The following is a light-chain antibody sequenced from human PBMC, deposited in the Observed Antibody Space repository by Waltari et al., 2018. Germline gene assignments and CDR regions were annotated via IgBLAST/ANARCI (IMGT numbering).Light chain of an antibody. V-gene: IGLV2-23*02. CDR3: CSYAGSSTFYV. CDR2: EVS. CDR1: SSDVGSYNL. J-gene: IGLJ1*01. Sequence: QSALTQPASVSGSPGQSITISCTGTSSDVGSYNLVSWYQHHPGKAPKLMIFEVSKRPAGGSNRFSGSKSGSTASQTISGLQAEDEADYYCCSYAGSSTFYVYGIGTKVTVL.